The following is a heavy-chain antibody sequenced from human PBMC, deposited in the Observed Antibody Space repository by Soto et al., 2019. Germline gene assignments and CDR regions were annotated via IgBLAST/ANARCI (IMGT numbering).Heavy chain of an antibody. J-gene: IGHJ4*02. Sequence: PGGSLRLSCAASGFIFTNYGMHWVRQAPGKGLEWVAVTSDDGSNKHYADSVKGRFTISRDNSKNTLYLQMNSLRAEDTAVYYCTKVFDWNYDSLFDYWGQGTLVTVSS. D-gene: IGHD1-7*01. CDR2: TSDDGSNK. CDR3: TKVFDWNYDSLFDY. V-gene: IGHV3-30*18. CDR1: GFIFTNYG.